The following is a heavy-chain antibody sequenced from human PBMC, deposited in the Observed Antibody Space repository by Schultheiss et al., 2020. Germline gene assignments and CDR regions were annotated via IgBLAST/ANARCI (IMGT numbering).Heavy chain of an antibody. CDR1: GGSISSYY. D-gene: IGHD2-15*01. Sequence: SETLSLTCTVSGGSISSYYWSWIRQPPGKGLEWIGYIYYSGSTNYNPSLKSRVTISVDTSKNQFSLKLSSVTAADTAVYYCARDYCRGGSCYDYWGQGTLVTVSS. CDR3: ARDYCRGGSCYDY. J-gene: IGHJ4*02. V-gene: IGHV4-59*12. CDR2: IYYSGST.